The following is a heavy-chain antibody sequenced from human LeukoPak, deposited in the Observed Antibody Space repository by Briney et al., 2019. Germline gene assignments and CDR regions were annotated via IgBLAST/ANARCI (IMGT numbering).Heavy chain of an antibody. CDR3: AKDSSSWYRNFQH. CDR2: ISGSGGST. CDR1: GFTFSSYA. J-gene: IGHJ1*01. Sequence: GGSLRLSCAASGFTFSSYAMSWVRQAPGKGLEWVSAISGSGGSTYYAASVKGRFTISRDNSKNTLYLQMNSLRAEATAVYYCAKDSSSWYRNFQHGGQGTLVTVSS. V-gene: IGHV3-23*01. D-gene: IGHD6-13*01.